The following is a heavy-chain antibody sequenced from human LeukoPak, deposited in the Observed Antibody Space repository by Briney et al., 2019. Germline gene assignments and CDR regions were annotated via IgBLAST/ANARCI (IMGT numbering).Heavy chain of an antibody. CDR3: ARGGYYGSGNDFRFDP. J-gene: IGHJ5*02. D-gene: IGHD3-10*01. CDR1: GGSISSYY. V-gene: IGHV4-59*01. Sequence: SETLSLTCTVSGGSISSYYWSWIRQPPGKGLEGIGYIHYTGSTNYNPSLKSRVNISVDTSKNQFSLKLNSVTAADTAVYYCARGGYYGSGNDFRFDPWGQGTLVTVSS. CDR2: IHYTGST.